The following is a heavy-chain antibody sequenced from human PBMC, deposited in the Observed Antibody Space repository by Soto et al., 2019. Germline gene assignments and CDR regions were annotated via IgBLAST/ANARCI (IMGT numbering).Heavy chain of an antibody. CDR2: TNQHGTII. CDR1: GFTFSSYW. Sequence: PGRSLRLACEPSGFTFSSYWFHWVRQVPGGWLVWVSRTNQHGTIIDYADFVKGRCTMCRDNAKKTLYLEMDSLRVEGPGVYDRKRDIGGRGALWGPGTLVTVSS. J-gene: IGHJ4*02. V-gene: IGHV3-74*01. D-gene: IGHD3-16*01. CDR3: KRDIGGRGAL.